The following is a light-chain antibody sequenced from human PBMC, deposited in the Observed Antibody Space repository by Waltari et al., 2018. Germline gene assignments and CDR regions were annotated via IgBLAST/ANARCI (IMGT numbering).Light chain of an antibody. CDR1: QHVSGY. J-gene: IGKJ4*01. Sequence: AIRMTQFPSSFPASTGDRVTITCRASQHVSGYLAGYQQKPGQAPRLLIYAASTLQTGVPSRFSCSGSGTDFTLIISCLQAEDFAIYFCQQYYSDPLTFGGGTKVEIK. CDR3: QQYYSDPLT. V-gene: IGKV1-8*01. CDR2: AAS.